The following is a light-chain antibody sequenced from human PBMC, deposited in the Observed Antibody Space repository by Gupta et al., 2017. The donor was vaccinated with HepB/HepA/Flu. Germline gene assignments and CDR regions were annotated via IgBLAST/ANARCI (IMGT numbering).Light chain of an antibody. J-gene: IGKJ3*01. V-gene: IGKV2-28*01. CDR3: KQGLPTST. CDR2: SGS. CDR1: QSLLHSNGYYF. Sequence: EIVMTQSPLSLPVTPGERASISCRSSQSLLHSNGYYFLDWQQQKPEQSQQLMIYSGSKRADGAPGRFSGSGGTKDFTPKSSRGEDEDVGDYYRKQGLPTSTFGHGTKVDIK.